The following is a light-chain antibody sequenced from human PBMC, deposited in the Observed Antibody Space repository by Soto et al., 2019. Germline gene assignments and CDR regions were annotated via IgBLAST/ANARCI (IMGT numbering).Light chain of an antibody. CDR3: QQYNSYSWT. Sequence: DIQMTQSPSTLSASVGDRVTITCRASQSISSWLAWYQQKPGKAPKLLIYDASSLESGVSSRFSGSGSGTEFTLTISSLQPDDFATYFCQQYNSYSWTLGQGTKVEIK. CDR1: QSISSW. V-gene: IGKV1-5*01. CDR2: DAS. J-gene: IGKJ1*01.